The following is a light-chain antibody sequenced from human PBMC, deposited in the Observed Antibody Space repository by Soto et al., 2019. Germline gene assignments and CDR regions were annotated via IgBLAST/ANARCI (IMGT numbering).Light chain of an antibody. CDR2: GNV. CDR1: SPNIRAGYD. CDR3: QCDNASQGGSRL. Sequence: QSALTHPPSVPGSPAPRVTNSCTGSSPNIRAGYDVHWYQLLPGRVPKHLIYGNVNRPSAVPARFSVSNSGPTASLATSRFQADDEADYYRQCDNASQGGSRLFGGGSQVTAL. V-gene: IGLV1-40*01. J-gene: IGLJ2*01.